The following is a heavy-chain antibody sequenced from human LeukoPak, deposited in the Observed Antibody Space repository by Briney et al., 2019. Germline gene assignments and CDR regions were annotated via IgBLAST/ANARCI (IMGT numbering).Heavy chain of an antibody. V-gene: IGHV3-33*01. Sequence: GSLRLSCAASGFTFSSYGMHWVRQAPGKGLEWVAVIWHDGSNKYYADSVKGRFTISRDNSKNTLYLQMNSLRAEDTAVYYCARDRPTYGSAFDYWGQGTLVTVSS. CDR1: GFTFSSYG. CDR3: ARDRPTYGSAFDY. D-gene: IGHD3-10*01. J-gene: IGHJ4*02. CDR2: IWHDGSNK.